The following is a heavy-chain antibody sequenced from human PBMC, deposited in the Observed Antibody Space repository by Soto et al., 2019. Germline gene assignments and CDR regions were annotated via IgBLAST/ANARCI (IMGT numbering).Heavy chain of an antibody. J-gene: IGHJ3*02. V-gene: IGHV1-69*06. CDR3: ARSETAGHRGFDI. D-gene: IGHD6-19*01. Sequence: QVHLVQSGAEMREPWSSVKVSCKASGGTFSSSAINWLRQAPGQGPEWMGGIIPTFGTANYIEKFRGRVTITADTSTSTAYMEVSSLTSEDTAMYFCARSETAGHRGFDIWGQGTMVTVSS. CDR1: GGTFSSSA. CDR2: IIPTFGTA.